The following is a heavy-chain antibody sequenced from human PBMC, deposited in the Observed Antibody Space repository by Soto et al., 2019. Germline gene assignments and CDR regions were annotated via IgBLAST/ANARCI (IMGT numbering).Heavy chain of an antibody. CDR3: ARGGDPIGDTPSWFDP. D-gene: IGHD4-17*01. J-gene: IGHJ5*02. CDR1: TDSMNSYY. CDR2: IYNTGSA. V-gene: IGHV4-59*01. Sequence: QVQLQESGPGLVKPSETLSLTCNVSTDSMNSYYWSWIRQPAGKRLEWIGCIYNTGSAYYNPSLKSRVTVSIDTSKKQFSLRLTSVTAADTAVYYCARGGDPIGDTPSWFDPWGQGTLVTVSS.